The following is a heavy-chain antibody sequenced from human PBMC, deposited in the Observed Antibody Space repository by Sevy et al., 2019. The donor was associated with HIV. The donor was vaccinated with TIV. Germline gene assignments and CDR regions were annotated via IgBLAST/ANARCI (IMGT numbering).Heavy chain of an antibody. CDR3: AGGDIVVVVAATYYYGMDV. Sequence: ASVKVSCKASGGTFSSYAISWVRQAPGQGLEWMGGIIPIFGTANYAQKFQGRVTITADESTSTAYIELSSLRSEDTAVYYGAGGDIVVVVAATYYYGMDVWGQGTTVTVSS. V-gene: IGHV1-69*13. J-gene: IGHJ6*02. D-gene: IGHD2-15*01. CDR2: IIPIFGTA. CDR1: GGTFSSYA.